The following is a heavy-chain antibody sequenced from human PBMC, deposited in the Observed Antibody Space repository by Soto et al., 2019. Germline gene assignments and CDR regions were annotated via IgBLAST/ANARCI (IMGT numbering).Heavy chain of an antibody. CDR3: AKLAPSLYCSSTSCPDAFDI. CDR2: ISGSGGST. Sequence: PGGSLRLSCAASGFTFSSYAMIWVRQAPGKGLEWVSAISGSGGSTYYADSVKGRFTISRDNSKNTLYLQMNSLRAEDTAVYYCAKLAPSLYCSSTSCPDAFDIWGQGTMVTVSS. V-gene: IGHV3-23*01. CDR1: GFTFSSYA. D-gene: IGHD2-2*01. J-gene: IGHJ3*02.